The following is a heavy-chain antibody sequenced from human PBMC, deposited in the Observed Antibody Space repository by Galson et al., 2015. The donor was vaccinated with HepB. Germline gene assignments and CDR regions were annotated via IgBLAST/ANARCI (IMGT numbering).Heavy chain of an antibody. CDR1: GYTFTDYY. D-gene: IGHD2-2*01. CDR3: VRDGLVVVPSALYAFDI. J-gene: IGHJ3*02. V-gene: IGHV1-2*02. CDR2: INSDNGGS. Sequence: SVKVSCKASGYTFTDYYIHWVRQAPGQGLEWMGWINSDNGGSHCAQKFQGRVTLARDTSISTTYMGLNGLRPDDTAIYYCVRDGLVVVPSALYAFDIWGQGTMITVPS.